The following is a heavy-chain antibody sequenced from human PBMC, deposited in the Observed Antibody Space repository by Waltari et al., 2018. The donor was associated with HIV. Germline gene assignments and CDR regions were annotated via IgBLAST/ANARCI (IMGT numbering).Heavy chain of an antibody. CDR1: GFMFRGYG. J-gene: IGHJ6*02. Sequence: EVQLLESGGGLVQPGGSLRLSCTASGFMFRGYGIIRVRQDPGKGLEWVATISGSGSGTYYADSVKGRFIVSRDNSNNMLYLQMDGLRVEDTAVYYCARDHPGDYYTYHGLDFWGQGTTVTVSS. CDR3: ARDHPGDYYTYHGLDF. V-gene: IGHV3-23*01. CDR2: ISGSGSGT. D-gene: IGHD7-27*01.